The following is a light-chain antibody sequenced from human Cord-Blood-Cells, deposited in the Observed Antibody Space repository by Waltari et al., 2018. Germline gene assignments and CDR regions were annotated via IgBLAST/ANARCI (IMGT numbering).Light chain of an antibody. Sequence: EIVMTQAPATPSVSPGERANLPCRASQSVSSNLAWYQQKPGQAPRLLIYGASTRATGIPARFSGSGSGTEFTLTISSLQSEDFAVYYCQQYNNWPLTFGPGTKVDIK. CDR1: QSVSSN. V-gene: IGKV3D-15*01. CDR2: GAS. J-gene: IGKJ3*01. CDR3: QQYNNWPLT.